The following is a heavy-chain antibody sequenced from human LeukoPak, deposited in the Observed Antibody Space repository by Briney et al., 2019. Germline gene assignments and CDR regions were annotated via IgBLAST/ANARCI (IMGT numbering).Heavy chain of an antibody. CDR2: LYYSGSN. CDR3: ARFRGSAKGDY. D-gene: IGHD3-10*01. CDR1: GDSISSYY. V-gene: IGHV4-59*01. J-gene: IGHJ4*02. Sequence: PSAPLSLTCTVSGDSISSYYWSWIRQPPGKGMEWIGYLYYSGSNNYNPSLKSRVTISVDMSKNQFSLKLSSVTAADTAVYYCARFRGSAKGDYWGQGTLVTVSS.